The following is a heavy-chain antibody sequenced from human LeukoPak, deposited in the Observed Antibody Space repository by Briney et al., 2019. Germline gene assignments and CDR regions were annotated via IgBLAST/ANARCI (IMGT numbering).Heavy chain of an antibody. D-gene: IGHD6-19*01. V-gene: IGHV4-39*01. J-gene: IGHJ5*02. Sequence: SETLSLTCTVSGGSISSSSYYWGWIRQPPGKGLEWIGSIYYSGSTYYNPSLKSRVTISVDTSKNQFSLKLSSVTAADTAVYYCARTPRIAVAKRWFDPWGQGTLVTVYS. CDR2: IYYSGST. CDR1: GGSISSSSYY. CDR3: ARTPRIAVAKRWFDP.